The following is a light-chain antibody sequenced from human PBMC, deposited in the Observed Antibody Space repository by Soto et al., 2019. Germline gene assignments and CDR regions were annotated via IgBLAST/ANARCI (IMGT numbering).Light chain of an antibody. CDR3: QQYNNWPRAT. CDR2: GAS. CDR1: QSVSNDF. J-gene: IGKJ4*01. V-gene: IGKV3D-15*01. Sequence: EIVLTQSPGILSLSPGERATLSCRASQSVSNDFLAWYQQKPGQAPRLLIYGASTRATDVPDRFSGSGSGAEFNLTISSLQSEDFGIYYCQQYNNWPRATFGGGTRVEIK.